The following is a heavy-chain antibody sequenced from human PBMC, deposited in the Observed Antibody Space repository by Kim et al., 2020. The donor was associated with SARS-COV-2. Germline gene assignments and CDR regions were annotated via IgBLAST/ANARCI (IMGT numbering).Heavy chain of an antibody. V-gene: IGHV3-23*01. CDR2: ISGSGGST. CDR1: GFTFSSYA. J-gene: IGHJ6*02. Sequence: GGSLRLSCAASGFTFSSYAMSWVRQAPGKGLEWVSAISGSGGSTYYADSVKGRFTISRANSKNTLFLQMNSLRAEDTAVYYCAKCDGRVGTGFGEYLGAYYYYYYGMDVWGHGTTVTLSS. CDR3: AKCDGRVGTGFGEYLGAYYYYYYGMDV. D-gene: IGHD3-10*01.